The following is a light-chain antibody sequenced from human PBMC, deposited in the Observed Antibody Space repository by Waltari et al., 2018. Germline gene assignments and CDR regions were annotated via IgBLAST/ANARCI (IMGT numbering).Light chain of an antibody. CDR2: LGF. V-gene: IGKV2-28*01. CDR1: QNLLHSNGDNR. CDR3: MQALQIPWT. Sequence: DIVLTQSPLSRPVTPGEPASISCTSSQNLLHSNGDNRLDLYLQKPGHSPQPLIYLGFNRASGVPDRFSGSGSGTDFTLKISRVEAEDVGVYYCMQALQIPWTFGQGTKVEIK. J-gene: IGKJ1*01.